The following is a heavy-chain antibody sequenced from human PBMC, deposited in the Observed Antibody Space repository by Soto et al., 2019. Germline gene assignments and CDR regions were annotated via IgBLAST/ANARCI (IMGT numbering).Heavy chain of an antibody. CDR2: ISTYNVNP. Sequence: QIQLVQSGAEVKKPGASVKVSCKASGYIFTSQGISWVRQAPGQGLEWMGWISTYNVNPNYAQKLQGRVTMTTNTSTTTAFLELRSLTYDHTSVYYCAGVRTRALDYWGQGTPVIVSS. V-gene: IGHV1-18*01. CDR1: GYIFTSQG. J-gene: IGHJ4*02. CDR3: AGVRTRALDY. D-gene: IGHD1-7*01.